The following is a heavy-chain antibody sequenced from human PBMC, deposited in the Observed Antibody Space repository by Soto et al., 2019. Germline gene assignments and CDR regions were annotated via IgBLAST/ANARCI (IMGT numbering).Heavy chain of an antibody. J-gene: IGHJ6*02. D-gene: IGHD1-26*01. Sequence: QVQLVESGGGVVQPGRSLRLSCAASGFTFNSYGMHWVRQGPGNGLEWVAFISYDSTKTYYADSVKGRFTISRDNSNSALYVQMNSLPGEDTAVYYCARTRSAWSDFHYYSLDVWGQGTTVTVSS. CDR1: GFTFNSYG. CDR2: ISYDSTKT. CDR3: ARTRSAWSDFHYYSLDV. V-gene: IGHV3-30*03.